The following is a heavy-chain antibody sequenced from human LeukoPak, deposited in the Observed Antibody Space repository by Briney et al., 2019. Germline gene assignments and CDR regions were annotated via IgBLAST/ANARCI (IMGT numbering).Heavy chain of an antibody. D-gene: IGHD3-22*01. J-gene: IGHJ3*01. CDR1: GYTFTGYY. Sequence: GASVKVSCKASGYTFTGYYMHWVRQAPGQGLEWMGWINPNSGGTNYAQKFQGRVTMTRDTSISTAYMELSRLRSDDTAVYYCARDGNYYDRSGYYFSAFDLWGQGTMVTVSS. CDR3: ARDGNYYDRSGYYFSAFDL. CDR2: INPNSGGT. V-gene: IGHV1-2*02.